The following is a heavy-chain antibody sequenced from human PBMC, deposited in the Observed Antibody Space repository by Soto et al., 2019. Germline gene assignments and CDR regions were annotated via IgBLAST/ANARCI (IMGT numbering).Heavy chain of an antibody. D-gene: IGHD2-2*01. V-gene: IGHV1-8*01. Sequence: ASVKVSCKASGYSFTNNDVTWVRQATGQGLEWMGWMNPGSGDTGYAQKLQGRVTMTTDTSTSTAYMELRSLRSDDTAVYYCARDRPVIVVVPAAMGVYYYGMDVWGQATTGTGS. CDR3: ARDRPVIVVVPAAMGVYYYGMDV. CDR1: GYSFTNND. CDR2: MNPGSGDT. J-gene: IGHJ6*02.